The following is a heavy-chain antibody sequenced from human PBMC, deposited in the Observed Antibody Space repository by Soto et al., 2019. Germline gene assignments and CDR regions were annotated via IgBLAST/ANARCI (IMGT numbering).Heavy chain of an antibody. Sequence: QVQLQESGPEVVKPSGTLSLSCAVSGGSFSTTHRWTWVRQAPGKGLEWIGEVYDSGNTNYSPSLKSRVPISQDKSKTEFYLKLTSVTAADTAVYYCARVYVFVGLAFSFDYWGQGALVTVSA. J-gene: IGHJ4*02. CDR3: ARVYVFVGLAFSFDY. V-gene: IGHV4-4*02. CDR1: GGSFSTTHR. CDR2: VYDSGNT. D-gene: IGHD2-21*01.